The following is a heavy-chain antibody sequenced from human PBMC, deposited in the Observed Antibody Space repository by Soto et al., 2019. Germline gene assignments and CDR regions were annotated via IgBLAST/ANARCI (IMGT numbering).Heavy chain of an antibody. CDR2: IYYSGST. D-gene: IGHD3-10*01. J-gene: IGHJ6*03. CDR1: GGSISSGGYY. CDR3: ATNYGSGRRGSYYYYYMDV. V-gene: IGHV4-31*03. Sequence: SETLSLTCTVSGGSISSGGYYWSWIRQHPGKGLEWIGYIYYSGSTYYNPSLKSRVTISVDTSKNQFSLKLSSVTAADTAVYYCATNYGSGRRGSYYYYYMDVWGKGTTVTVSS.